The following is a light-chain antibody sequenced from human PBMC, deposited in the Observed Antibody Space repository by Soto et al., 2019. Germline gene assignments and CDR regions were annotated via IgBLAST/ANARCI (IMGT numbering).Light chain of an antibody. CDR3: CSYARRSGYV. J-gene: IGLJ1*01. Sequence: QSALTQPASVSGSPGQSITISCTGTSADVGSYSHVSWYQQHPGKAPKLIIYEGSKRPSGVSHRFSASRSDTTASLTIAGLQAEDADDYCCCSYARRSGYVFGAGTKLTVL. CDR2: EGS. CDR1: SADVGSYSH. V-gene: IGLV2-23*01.